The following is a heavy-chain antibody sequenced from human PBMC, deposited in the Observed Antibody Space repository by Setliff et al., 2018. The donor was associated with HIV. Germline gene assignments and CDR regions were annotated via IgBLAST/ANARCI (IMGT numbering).Heavy chain of an antibody. CDR3: ATLDYYGSATYNLALHY. Sequence: ASVKVSCKASGGTFSSHAISWVRQAPGQGLEWMGRVDPKNGDTIYAEKLRGRVTITADTSTDTAYMELGSLRSEDTAIYYCATLDYYGSATYNLALHYWGQGTLVTVSS. J-gene: IGHJ4*02. D-gene: IGHD3-10*01. V-gene: IGHV1-69-2*01. CDR2: VDPKNGDT. CDR1: GGTFSSHA.